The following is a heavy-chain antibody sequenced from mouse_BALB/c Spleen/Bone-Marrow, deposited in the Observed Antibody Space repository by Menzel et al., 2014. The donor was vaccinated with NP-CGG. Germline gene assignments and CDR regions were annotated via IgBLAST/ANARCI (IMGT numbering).Heavy chain of an antibody. D-gene: IGHD1-1*01. CDR2: INPDSSTI. CDR3: ERLSYYGRFAY. V-gene: IGHV4-1*02. Sequence: EVKLVESGGGLVQPGGSLKLSCAASGFDFSRYWMSWVRQAPGKGLEWIGEINPDSSTINYTPSLKDKFIISRDNAKNTLYLQMSKVRSEDTALYYCERLSYYGRFAYWGQGTLVTVSA. CDR1: GFDFSRYW. J-gene: IGHJ3*01.